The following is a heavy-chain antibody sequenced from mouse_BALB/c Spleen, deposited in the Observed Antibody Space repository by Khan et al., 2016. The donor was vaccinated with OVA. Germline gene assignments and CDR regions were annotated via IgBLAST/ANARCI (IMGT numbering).Heavy chain of an antibody. CDR1: GYTFTNDG. D-gene: IGHD1-1*01. Sequence: QIQLVQSGPELKKPGETVKISCKASGYTFTNDGRNWVKQAPGKGVKWMGWINTDTGEPTDADDVKGRFAFSLETSASNAYLQINNRKNEDMATYFCAREGYYYGSYWYFDVWGAGTTVTVSS. J-gene: IGHJ1*01. CDR3: AREGYYYGSYWYFDV. CDR2: INTDTGEP. V-gene: IGHV9-1*02.